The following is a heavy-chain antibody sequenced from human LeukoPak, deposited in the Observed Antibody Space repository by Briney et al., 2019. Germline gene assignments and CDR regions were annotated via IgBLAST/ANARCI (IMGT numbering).Heavy chain of an antibody. CDR1: GFTFSSYW. J-gene: IGHJ4*02. CDR3: ARVSNYYDSSGYYYFDY. D-gene: IGHD3-22*01. Sequence: GGSLRLSCAASGFTFSSYWMSWVRQAPGKRLEWVANIKQDGSEKYYVDSVKGRFTISRDNAKNSLYLQMNSLRAEDTAVYYCARVSNYYDSSGYYYFDYWGQGTLVTVSS. V-gene: IGHV3-7*01. CDR2: IKQDGSEK.